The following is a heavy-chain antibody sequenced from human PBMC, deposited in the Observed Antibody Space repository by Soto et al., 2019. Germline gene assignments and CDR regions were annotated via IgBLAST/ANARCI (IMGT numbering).Heavy chain of an antibody. CDR2: ISGSGGNT. V-gene: IGHV3-23*01. J-gene: IGHJ3*02. Sequence: EVQLLESGGGLVQPGGSLRLSCAASGFTFSSYAMTWVRQAPGKGLEWVSAISGSGGNTYNADFVKGRFTISRDNSKNTLYLQMTSLRIEDTAVYYCAKDRIAAAGRAFDIWGQGTMVTVSS. CDR3: AKDRIAAAGRAFDI. D-gene: IGHD6-13*01. CDR1: GFTFSSYA.